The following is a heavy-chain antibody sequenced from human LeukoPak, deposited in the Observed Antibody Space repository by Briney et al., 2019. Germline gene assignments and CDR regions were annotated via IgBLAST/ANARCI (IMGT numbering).Heavy chain of an antibody. CDR1: GFTFSKYA. Sequence: TGGSLRLSCAASGFTFSKYAMHWVRQAPGKGLDWVAVISYDGNKKYHADSVKGRFTISRDNSKNTLYLQINSLRAEDTALYYCVPLGRYSYGPTGFDSWGQGTLVTVSS. CDR3: VPLGRYSYGPTGFDS. CDR2: ISYDGNKK. J-gene: IGHJ4*02. V-gene: IGHV3-30-3*01. D-gene: IGHD5-18*01.